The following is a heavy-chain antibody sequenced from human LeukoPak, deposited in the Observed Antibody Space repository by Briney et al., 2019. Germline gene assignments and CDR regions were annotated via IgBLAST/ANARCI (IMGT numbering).Heavy chain of an antibody. V-gene: IGHV3-23*01. CDR1: GFTFSSYA. CDR3: VKEGDQLLLRNNWFDP. CDR2: ISGSGGST. J-gene: IGHJ5*02. D-gene: IGHD1-26*01. Sequence: GGSLRLSCAASGFTFSSYAMSWVRQAPGKGLEWVSAISGSGGSTYYADSVKGRFTISRDNSRNTLYLQMSSLRAEDTAIYYCVKEGDQLLLRNNWFDPWGQGTLVTVSS.